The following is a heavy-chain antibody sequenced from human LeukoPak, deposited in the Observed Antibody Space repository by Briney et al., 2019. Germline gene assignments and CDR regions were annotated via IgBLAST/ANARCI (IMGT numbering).Heavy chain of an antibody. CDR1: GFTFSSYA. J-gene: IGHJ4*02. Sequence: PGGSLRLSCAASGFTFSSYAMHWVRQAPGKGLEWVAVISYDGSNKYYADSVKGRFTISRDNSKNTLYLQMNSLRAEDTAVYYCASWEGSRSYQPYDYWGQGTLVTVSS. CDR3: ASWEGSRSYQPYDY. V-gene: IGHV3-30-3*01. CDR2: ISYDGSNK. D-gene: IGHD3-10*01.